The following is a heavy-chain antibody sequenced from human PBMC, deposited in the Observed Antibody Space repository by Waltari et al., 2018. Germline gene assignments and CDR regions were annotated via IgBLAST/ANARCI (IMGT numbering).Heavy chain of an antibody. Sequence: QVQLVQSGAEVKKPGASVKVSCKASGYPFTSLNINGMRQATGQGLEWMGWMDPNNGNTGYAQKFQGRVTMTGTISMNTAYMELSSLRSEDTAVYYCVRGYSHDRDRAFDIWGQGTVVTVSS. J-gene: IGHJ3*02. V-gene: IGHV1-8*01. CDR3: VRGYSHDRDRAFDI. CDR2: MDPNNGNT. CDR1: GYPFTSLN. D-gene: IGHD5-18*01.